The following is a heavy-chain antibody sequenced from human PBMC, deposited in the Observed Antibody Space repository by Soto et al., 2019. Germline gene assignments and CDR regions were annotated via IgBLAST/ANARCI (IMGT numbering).Heavy chain of an antibody. J-gene: IGHJ4*02. V-gene: IGHV4-31*03. CDR1: GGSISSTGYF. Sequence: QVQLQESGPGLVKPSQTLSLTCTVSGGSISSTGYFWTWILQHPGKGLAWIGYVFYSGSTLHTPSLKSRVTISVDTSKNQFYPELSSVTAADTAVYYCARDAGSGDYFDYWGQGTLVTVSS. CDR2: VFYSGST. D-gene: IGHD1-26*01. CDR3: ARDAGSGDYFDY.